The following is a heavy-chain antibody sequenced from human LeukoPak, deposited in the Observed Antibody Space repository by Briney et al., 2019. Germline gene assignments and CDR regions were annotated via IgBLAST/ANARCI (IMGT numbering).Heavy chain of an antibody. Sequence: SETLSLTCTVSGGSISSYYWSWIRQPPGKGLEWIGYIYYSGSTNYNPSLKSRVTISVDTSKDQFSLKLSSVTAADTAVYYCARSAEDYDYVWGSGYFDYWGQGTLVTVSS. CDR1: GGSISSYY. CDR3: ARSAEDYDYVWGSGYFDY. V-gene: IGHV4-59*08. CDR2: IYYSGST. D-gene: IGHD3-16*01. J-gene: IGHJ4*02.